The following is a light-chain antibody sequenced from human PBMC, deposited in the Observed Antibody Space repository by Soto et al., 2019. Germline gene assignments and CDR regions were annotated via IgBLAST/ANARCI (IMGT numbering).Light chain of an antibody. CDR2: AAS. Sequence: DIQMTQSPSSLSASVGDRVTITCRASQSISSYLNWYQQKPGKAPKLLISAASSLQSGVPSRFGSSGAGTDFTLTISSLQPEDFATYYCQQSYSAPPHTFGGGTKVEI. V-gene: IGKV1-39*01. J-gene: IGKJ4*01. CDR1: QSISSY. CDR3: QQSYSAPPHT.